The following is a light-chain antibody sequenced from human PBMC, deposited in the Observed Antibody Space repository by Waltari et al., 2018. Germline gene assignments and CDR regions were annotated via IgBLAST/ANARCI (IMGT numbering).Light chain of an antibody. CDR2: RNN. CDR1: SSNIGNNH. Sequence: QSVMTQPPSASGTPGQRVPIPCSGSSSNIGNNHVYWYQQLPGAAPKLLIYRNNQRPSGVPDRFSVSKSGTSASLAISGLRSEDEADYYCGGWDDSLNGWVFGGGTKLTVL. CDR3: GGWDDSLNGWV. J-gene: IGLJ3*02. V-gene: IGLV1-47*01.